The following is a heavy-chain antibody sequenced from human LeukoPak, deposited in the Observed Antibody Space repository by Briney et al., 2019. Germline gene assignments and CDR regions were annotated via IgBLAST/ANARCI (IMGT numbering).Heavy chain of an antibody. D-gene: IGHD3-22*01. J-gene: IGHJ4*02. CDR3: ARVSTGPYDSSGYYPFDY. V-gene: IGHV1-46*01. Sequence: ASVKVSCKASGYTLTSYYMHWVRQAPGQGLEWMGIINPSGGSTSYAQRFQGRVTMTRDTSTSIVYMELSSLRSEDTAVYYCARVSTGPYDSSGYYPFDYWGQGTLVTVSS. CDR2: INPSGGST. CDR1: GYTLTSYY.